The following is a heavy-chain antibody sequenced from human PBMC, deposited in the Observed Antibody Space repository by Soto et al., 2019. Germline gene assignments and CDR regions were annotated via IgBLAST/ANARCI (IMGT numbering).Heavy chain of an antibody. CDR2: IIPIFGTA. D-gene: IGHD4-17*01. V-gene: IGHV1-69*06. Sequence: PVKLSSKDSGGTFVSYAISWVRHAPGQGLEWMGGIIPIFGTANYAQKFQGRVTITADKSTSTAYMELSSLRSEDTAVYYCASSVTSTPPDFDYWGQGTLVTVSS. CDR1: GGTFVSYA. CDR3: ASSVTSTPPDFDY. J-gene: IGHJ4*02.